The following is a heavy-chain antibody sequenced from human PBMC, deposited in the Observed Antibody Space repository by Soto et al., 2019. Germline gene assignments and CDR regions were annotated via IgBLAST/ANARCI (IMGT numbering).Heavy chain of an antibody. J-gene: IGHJ6*02. CDR1: GYTFTGYY. CDR2: INPNSGGT. CDR3: ARDRAVAGPYYYGMDV. Sequence: ASVKVSCKASGYTFTGYYMHWVRQAPGQGLEWMGWINPNSGGTNYAQKFQGRVTMTRDTSISTAYMELSRLRSDDTAVYYCARDRAVAGPYYYGMDVWGQGTTVTVSS. V-gene: IGHV1-2*02. D-gene: IGHD6-19*01.